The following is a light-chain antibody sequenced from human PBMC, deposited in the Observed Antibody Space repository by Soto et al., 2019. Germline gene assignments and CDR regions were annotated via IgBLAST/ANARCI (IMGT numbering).Light chain of an antibody. Sequence: AIQMTQSPSSLSASLGDRVTITCRASQGILDNLGWYRQKPGKAPSLLIYAASILHSGVPSRFNGSGSGTEFTLTISSLQPEDFATYYCLQDYNYPITFGQGTRLEIK. CDR2: AAS. J-gene: IGKJ5*01. CDR3: LQDYNYPIT. CDR1: QGILDN. V-gene: IGKV1-6*01.